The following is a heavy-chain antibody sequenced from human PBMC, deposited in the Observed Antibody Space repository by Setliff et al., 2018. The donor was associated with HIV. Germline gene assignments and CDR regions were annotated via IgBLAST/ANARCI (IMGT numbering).Heavy chain of an antibody. Sequence: GGSLRLSCTVSGFTFGDYTMSWVRQAPGKGLEWVGFIRSKTYGGTTEYAASVKGRFTISRDDSKSTAYLQMNSLKTEDTAVYYCTSAFADYWGQGTLVTVSS. CDR2: IRSKTYGGTT. V-gene: IGHV3-49*04. CDR3: TSAFADY. CDR1: GFTFGDYT. J-gene: IGHJ4*02.